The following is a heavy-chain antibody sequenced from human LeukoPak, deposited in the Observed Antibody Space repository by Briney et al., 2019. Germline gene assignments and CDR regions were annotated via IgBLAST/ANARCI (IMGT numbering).Heavy chain of an antibody. Sequence: GGSLTPSCPAPRYPLRDYTKHRLRQAPGKGLESVPYIGTSSTSVTSYAGSVKGRFTISRDNANNSLYLQMNNLRDEDSAVYYCVRDWSFSFDYWGQGTLVTVSS. CDR1: RYPLRDYT. J-gene: IGHJ4*02. V-gene: IGHV3-48*02. D-gene: IGHD3-16*02. CDR3: VRDWSFSFDY. CDR2: IGTSSTSVT.